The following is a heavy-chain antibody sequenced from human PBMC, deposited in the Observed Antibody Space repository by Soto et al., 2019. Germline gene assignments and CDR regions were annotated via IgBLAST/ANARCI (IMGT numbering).Heavy chain of an antibody. CDR3: AGQTFTIAAASYGRSNWFDP. D-gene: IGHD6-25*01. V-gene: IGHV4-39*01. CDR2: IYFTGNT. Sequence: SETLSLTCSASGGSITSSSHFWGWVRQPPGKGLEWIGTIYFTGNTYYTPSLKSRLTMSIDTSKNEFSLRLNSVTAADTAVYYCAGQTFTIAAASYGRSNWFDPWGPGTLVT. CDR1: GGSITSSSHF. J-gene: IGHJ5*02.